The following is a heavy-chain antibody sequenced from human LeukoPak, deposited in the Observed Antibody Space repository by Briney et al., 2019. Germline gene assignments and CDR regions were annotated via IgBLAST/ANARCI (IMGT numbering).Heavy chain of an antibody. Sequence: GGSLRLSCAASGFTFSSYWMTWFRQAPGKGLEWVANIRGDGSERFYVGYLKGRSTISRDNAKNSLYLQMNSLRVDDTAVYYCVREGPPQGRPWSGWYPFDFWGQGILVTVSS. CDR2: IRGDGSER. V-gene: IGHV3-7*01. J-gene: IGHJ4*02. D-gene: IGHD3-3*01. CDR3: VREGPPQGRPWSGWYPFDF. CDR1: GFTFSSYW.